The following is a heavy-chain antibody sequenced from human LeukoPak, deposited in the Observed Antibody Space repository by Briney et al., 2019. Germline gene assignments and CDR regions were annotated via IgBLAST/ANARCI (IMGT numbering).Heavy chain of an antibody. CDR2: IYYSGST. J-gene: IGHJ4*02. D-gene: IGHD6-19*01. CDR3: ASSIAVAGSFDY. Sequence: SETLSLTCTVSGGSISSYCWSWIRQPPGKGLEWIGYIYYSGSTNYNPSLKSRVNISVDTSKNQFSLKLSSVTAADTAVYYCASSIAVAGSFDYWGQGTLVTVSS. V-gene: IGHV4-59*08. CDR1: GGSISSYC.